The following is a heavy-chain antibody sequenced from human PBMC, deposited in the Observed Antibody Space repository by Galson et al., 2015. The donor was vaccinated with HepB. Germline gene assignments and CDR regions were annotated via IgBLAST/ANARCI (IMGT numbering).Heavy chain of an antibody. Sequence: QSGAEVKKPGASVKVSCKASGYTFTSYGISWVRQAPGQGLEWMGWISAYNGNTNYAQKLQGRVTMTTDTSTSTAYMELRSLRSDDTAVYYCARDRGNYDFWSGLSYGMDVWGQGTTVTVSS. CDR1: GYTFTSYG. CDR3: ARDRGNYDFWSGLSYGMDV. CDR2: ISAYNGNT. V-gene: IGHV1-18*01. D-gene: IGHD3-3*01. J-gene: IGHJ6*02.